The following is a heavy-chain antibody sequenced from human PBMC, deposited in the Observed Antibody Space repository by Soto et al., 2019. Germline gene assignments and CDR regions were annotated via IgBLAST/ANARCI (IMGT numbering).Heavy chain of an antibody. Sequence: PSETLSLTCVVSGGSVTSYHWSWIRQFPGKGLEWIAYTAYTGNTNYNPSLKSRVTISVDRSKNQFSLKLSSVTAADTAVYYCARVGSSGWYTVDYWGQGTLVTVSS. CDR3: ARVGSSGWYTVDY. V-gene: IGHV4-59*02. J-gene: IGHJ4*02. D-gene: IGHD6-19*01. CDR1: GGSVTSYH. CDR2: TAYTGNT.